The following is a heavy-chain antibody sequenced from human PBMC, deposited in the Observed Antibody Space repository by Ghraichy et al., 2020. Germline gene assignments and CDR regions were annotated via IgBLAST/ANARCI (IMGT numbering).Heavy chain of an antibody. V-gene: IGHV3-23*01. J-gene: IGHJ4*02. D-gene: IGHD2-2*01. CDR2: ISGSGGST. CDR3: AKDVFTSSRPPYCFDY. CDR1: GFTFSSYA. Sequence: ESLNISCAASGFTFSSYAMTWVRQAPGKGLEWVSVISGSGGSTYYADSVKGRFTISRDNSKHTLYLQMNSLRAEDTAVYYCAKDVFTSSRPPYCFDYWGQGTLVTVSS.